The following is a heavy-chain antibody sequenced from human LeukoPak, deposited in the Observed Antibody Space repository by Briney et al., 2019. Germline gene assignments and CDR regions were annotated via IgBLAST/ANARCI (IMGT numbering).Heavy chain of an antibody. CDR2: IDPSDSYT. CDR1: GYSFTSYW. J-gene: IGHJ5*02. V-gene: IGHV5-10-1*01. D-gene: IGHD3-10*01. CDR3: ARNRKVLWFGELYRGYNWFDP. Sequence: GESLKISCKGSGYSFTSYWISWVRQMPGKGLEWMGRIDPSDSYTNYSPSFQGHVTISADKSISTAYLQWSSLKASDTAMYYRARNRKVLWFGELYRGYNWFDPWGQGTLVTVSS.